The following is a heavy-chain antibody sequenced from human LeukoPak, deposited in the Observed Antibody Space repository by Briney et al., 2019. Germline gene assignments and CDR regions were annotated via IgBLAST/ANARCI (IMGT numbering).Heavy chain of an antibody. V-gene: IGHV4-39*01. Sequence: SQTLSLTCTVSGDSTTSSNYYCGWIRQPPGKGLQWIGNIYYTGSTYHNPSLKSRVTISVDTSNSQFSLKLSSVTAADTAVYFCARHAVAYSSGFYWGQGTLATVSS. J-gene: IGHJ4*02. D-gene: IGHD6-19*01. CDR1: GDSTTSSNYY. CDR2: IYYTGST. CDR3: ARHAVAYSSGFY.